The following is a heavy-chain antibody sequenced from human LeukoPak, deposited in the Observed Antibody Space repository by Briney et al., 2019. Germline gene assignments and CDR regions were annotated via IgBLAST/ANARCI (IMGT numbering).Heavy chain of an antibody. J-gene: IGHJ6*03. Sequence: SETLSLTCTVSGGSISRSSYYRGWIRQPPGRGLGWFGSRYYSGSTYYNPSLKSRVTISVDASKNQFSLKLSSVTAADTAVYYCARDHGDAFYHYYYMDVWGKGTTVTVSS. D-gene: IGHD2-21*02. CDR3: ARDHGDAFYHYYYMDV. CDR1: GGSISRSSYY. V-gene: IGHV4-39*07. CDR2: RYYSGST.